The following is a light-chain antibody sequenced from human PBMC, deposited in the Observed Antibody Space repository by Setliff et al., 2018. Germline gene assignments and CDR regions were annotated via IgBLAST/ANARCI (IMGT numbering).Light chain of an antibody. CDR1: SSDLGTYNF. CDR3: NAYSADTTYV. CDR2: AVS. J-gene: IGLJ1*01. Sequence: ALTQPPSASGSPGQSVTISCTGTSSDLGTYNFVSWYQQHPGKAPKLIIYAVSDRPSGVSHRFSGSKSGNTAYLTISGLRTEDEADYYCNAYSADTTYVFGSGTKVTVL. V-gene: IGLV2-14*03.